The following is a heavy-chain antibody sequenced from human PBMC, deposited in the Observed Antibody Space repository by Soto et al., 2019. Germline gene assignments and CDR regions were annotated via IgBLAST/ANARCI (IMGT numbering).Heavy chain of an antibody. CDR2: ISYDGSNK. V-gene: IGHV3-30*18. J-gene: IGHJ4*02. Sequence: GGSLRLSCAASGFTFSSYGMHWVRQAPGKGLEWVAVISYDGSNKYYADSVKGRFTISRDNSKNTLYLQMNSLRAEDTAVYYCAKDLGETGYSSLFDYWGQGTLVTVSS. CDR3: AKDLGETGYSSLFDY. D-gene: IGHD6-13*01. CDR1: GFTFSSYG.